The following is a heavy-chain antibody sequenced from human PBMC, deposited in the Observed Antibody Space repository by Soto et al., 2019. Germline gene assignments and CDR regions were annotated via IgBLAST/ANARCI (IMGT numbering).Heavy chain of an antibody. CDR2: IYSSGSA. V-gene: IGHV4-4*07. J-gene: IGHJ4*02. D-gene: IGHD1-26*01. Sequence: QVQLQESGPRLLKPSDTLSLTCTVSRASIYTYSRTWIRQPAGKGLQWIGHIYSSGSANYSPSLKSRVSMSVDSSKNQISLKLTSVTAADTAVYYCATIVGANDYWGQGTLVTVSS. CDR1: RASIYTYS. CDR3: ATIVGANDY.